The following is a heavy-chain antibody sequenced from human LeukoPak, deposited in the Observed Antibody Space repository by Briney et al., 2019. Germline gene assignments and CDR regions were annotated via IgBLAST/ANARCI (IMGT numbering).Heavy chain of an antibody. J-gene: IGHJ4*02. V-gene: IGHV3-23*01. CDR2: INGSGVIT. CDR3: AKDSSQGGDYFDS. D-gene: IGHD3-16*01. Sequence: GGSLRLSCAASEFTFSKYAMNWVRQAPGKGLEWVSGINGSGVITFYADSVKGRFTISKDNSKNTLYLQMNSLRAEDTAIYYCAKDSSQGGDYFDSWGQGTLVTVSS. CDR1: EFTFSKYA.